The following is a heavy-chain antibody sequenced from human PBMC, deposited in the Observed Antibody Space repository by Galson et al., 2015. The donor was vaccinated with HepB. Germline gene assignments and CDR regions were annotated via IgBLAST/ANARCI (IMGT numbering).Heavy chain of an antibody. J-gene: IGHJ6*02. CDR3: ARDVVTTYSGGMDV. CDR1: GFTFSSYS. CDR2: ISSSSSTI. D-gene: IGHD5-12*01. Sequence: SLRLSCAASGFTFSSYSMNWVRQAPGKGLEWVSYISSSSSTIYYADSVKGRFTISRDNAKNSLYLQMNSLRDEDTAVYYCARDVVTTYSGGMDVWGQGTTVTVSS. V-gene: IGHV3-48*02.